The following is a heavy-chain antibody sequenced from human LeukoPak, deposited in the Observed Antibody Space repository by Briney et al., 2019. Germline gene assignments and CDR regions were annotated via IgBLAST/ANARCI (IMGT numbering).Heavy chain of an antibody. D-gene: IGHD3-16*01. CDR3: ARHGGSHFLY. J-gene: IGHJ4*02. CDR1: GVSISPYY. V-gene: IGHV4-59*08. CDR2: IYYSGTT. Sequence: SETLSLTCTVSGVSISPYYWSWIRQPPGKGLEWLAYIYYSGTTKYNPSLMSRVTISVDTSKSQFSLKLDSVTAADTAVYYCARHGGSHFLYWGQGILVTVSS.